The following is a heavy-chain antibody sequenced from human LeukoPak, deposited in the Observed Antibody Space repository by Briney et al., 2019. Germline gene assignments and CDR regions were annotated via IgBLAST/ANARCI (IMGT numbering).Heavy chain of an antibody. CDR1: GYSFDMYW. Sequence: GESLKISSKGSGYSFDMYWTGWVRQMPGKGLEWMGIIYPGDSQTAYSPSFQGQVTISADKSISTAYLQWRSLKASDTAIYYCGRIRGYDFWSRGAFDIWGQGTMVTVSS. V-gene: IGHV5-51*01. CDR3: GRIRGYDFWSRGAFDI. J-gene: IGHJ3*02. CDR2: IYPGDSQT. D-gene: IGHD3-3*01.